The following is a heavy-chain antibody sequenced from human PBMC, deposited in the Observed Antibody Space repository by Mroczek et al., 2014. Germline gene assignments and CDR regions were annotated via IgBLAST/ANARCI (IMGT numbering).Heavy chain of an antibody. Sequence: QVQLQQWGAGLLKPSETLSLTCAVYGGSFSGYYWSWIRQPPGKGLEWIGEINHSGSTNYNPSLKSRVTISVDTSKNQFSLKLSSVTAADTAVYYCARALLKKRGGPYFDLWGRGTLVTVSS. D-gene: IGHD3-10*01. CDR2: INHSGST. CDR1: GGSFSGYY. J-gene: IGHJ2*01. V-gene: IGHV4-34*01. CDR3: ARALLKKRGGPYFDL.